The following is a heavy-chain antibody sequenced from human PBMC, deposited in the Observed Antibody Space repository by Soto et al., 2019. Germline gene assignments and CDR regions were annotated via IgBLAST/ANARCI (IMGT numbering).Heavy chain of an antibody. Sequence: GGSLRLSCAASGFSFSDYYMSWIRQAPGKGLEWVSLISTSGSSTDYADSVKGRFTISRDNATNSLSLQMNSLRAEDTAVYHGANLARNYYQYWGFWGKGTSVTVPS. V-gene: IGHV3-11*01. D-gene: IGHD3-3*02. CDR2: ISTSGSST. J-gene: IGHJ6*03. CDR3: ANLARNYYQYWGF. CDR1: GFSFSDYY.